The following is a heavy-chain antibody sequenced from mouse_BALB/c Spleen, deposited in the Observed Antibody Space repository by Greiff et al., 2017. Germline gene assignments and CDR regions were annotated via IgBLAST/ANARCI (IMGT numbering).Heavy chain of an antibody. D-gene: IGHD2-1*01. CDR2: ISDGGSYT. J-gene: IGHJ1*01. CDR3: ARVGNVWYFDV. Sequence: EVKLMESGGGLVKPGGSLKLSCAASGFTFSDYYMYWVRQTPEKRLEWVATISDGGSYTYYPDSVKGRFTISRDNAKNNLYLQMSSLKSEDTAMYYCARVGNVWYFDVWGAGTTVTVSA. V-gene: IGHV5-4*02. CDR1: GFTFSDYY.